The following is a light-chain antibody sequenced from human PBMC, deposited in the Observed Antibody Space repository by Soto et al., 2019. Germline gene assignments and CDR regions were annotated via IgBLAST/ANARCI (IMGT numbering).Light chain of an antibody. J-gene: IGLJ3*02. V-gene: IGLV2-8*01. CDR1: SSDIGLYNY. CDR3: SSYAGDINFDV. Sequence: QSALTQPPSASGSPGQSVTISCAGTSSDIGLYNYVSWYQHHPGKAPRLIIYEVSKRPSGVPDRFSGSKSGNTASLTVSGLQAEDEADYHCSSYAGDINFDVFGGGTKLTVL. CDR2: EVS.